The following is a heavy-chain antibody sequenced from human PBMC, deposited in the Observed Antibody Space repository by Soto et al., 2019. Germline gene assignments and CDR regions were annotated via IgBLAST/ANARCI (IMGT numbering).Heavy chain of an antibody. CDR2: ISYDGSNK. J-gene: IGHJ5*02. V-gene: IGHV3-30*18. CDR3: AKDGP. Sequence: QVQLVESGGGVVQPGRSLRLSCVASGFTFSSYGMHWVRQAPGKGLEWVAVISYDGSNKYYADSVKGRFTISRDNSKNTLYLQMNSLRAEDTAVYYCAKDGPWGQGTLVTVSS. CDR1: GFTFSSYG.